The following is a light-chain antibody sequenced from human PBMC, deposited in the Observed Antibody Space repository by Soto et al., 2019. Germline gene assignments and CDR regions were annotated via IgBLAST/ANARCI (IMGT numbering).Light chain of an antibody. CDR2: AAS. CDR3: QQRSNWPLT. V-gene: IGKV3-11*01. J-gene: IGKJ4*01. CDR1: QTISSY. Sequence: EIVLTQSPATLSFSPGDRATLSCRASQTISSYLAWYQQKPGKAPRLLIYAASHWDTGIPARFSGSGSGTDFTLTISSLEPEDFAVYSCQQRSNWPLTFGGGTKLEIK.